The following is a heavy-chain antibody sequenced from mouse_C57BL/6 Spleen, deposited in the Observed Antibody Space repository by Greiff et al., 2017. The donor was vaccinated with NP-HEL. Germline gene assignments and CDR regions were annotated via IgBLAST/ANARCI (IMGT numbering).Heavy chain of an antibody. J-gene: IGHJ4*01. Sequence: VQLVESGPGLVQPSQSLSITCTVSGFSLTSYGVHWVRQSPGKGLEWLGVIWRGGSTDYNAAFMSRLSITKDNSKSQAFFKMNSLQADDTGIYYCAKMGYGSSEDAMDYWGQGTSVTVAS. D-gene: IGHD1-1*01. CDR3: AKMGYGSSEDAMDY. CDR1: GFSLTSYG. V-gene: IGHV2-5*01. CDR2: IWRGGST.